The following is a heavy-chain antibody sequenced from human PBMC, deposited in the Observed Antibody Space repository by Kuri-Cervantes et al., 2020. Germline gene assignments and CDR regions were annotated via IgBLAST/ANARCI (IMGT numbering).Heavy chain of an antibody. CDR2: LSAGGGST. D-gene: IGHD3-10*01. J-gene: IGHJ4*02. V-gene: IGHV3-23*01. CDR1: GFTFSSYG. CDR3: AKERSIGGVQGVFDY. Sequence: GGSLRLSCAASGFTFSSYGMRWVRQAPGKGLEWVSALSAGGGSTYYADSAKGRFTISRDNSMNTLYLQMNSLRAEDTAVYYCAKERSIGGVQGVFDYWGQGTLVTVSS.